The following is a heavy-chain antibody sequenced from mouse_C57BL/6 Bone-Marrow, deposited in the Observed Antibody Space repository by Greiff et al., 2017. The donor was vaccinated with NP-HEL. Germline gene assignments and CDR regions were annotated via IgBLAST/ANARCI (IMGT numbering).Heavy chain of an antibody. Sequence: EVQRVESGGGLVQPGGSLKLSCAASGFTFSDYGMAWVRQAPRQGPEWVAFISNLAYSIYYADNVTGRFTISRENAKNTLYLEMSSLRSEDTAMYYCARLPFYYRSSYGSWYFDVWATGTTVTVSS. D-gene: IGHD1-1*01. CDR1: GFTFSDYG. CDR2: ISNLAYSI. CDR3: ARLPFYYRSSYGSWYFDV. V-gene: IGHV5-15*01. J-gene: IGHJ1*03.